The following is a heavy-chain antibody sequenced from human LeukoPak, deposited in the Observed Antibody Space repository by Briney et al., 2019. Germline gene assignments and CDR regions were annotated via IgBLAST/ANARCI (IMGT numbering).Heavy chain of an antibody. J-gene: IGHJ4*02. CDR2: ISGSGGST. Sequence: GGSLRLSCAASGFTFSSYAMSWVRQAPGKGLEWVSAISGSGGSTYYADSVKGRFTISRDNSKNTLYLQMNSLRAEDTAVYYCARGRGIWFGELPYYFDYWGQGTLVTVSS. D-gene: IGHD3-10*01. CDR3: ARGRGIWFGELPYYFDY. CDR1: GFTFSSYA. V-gene: IGHV3-23*01.